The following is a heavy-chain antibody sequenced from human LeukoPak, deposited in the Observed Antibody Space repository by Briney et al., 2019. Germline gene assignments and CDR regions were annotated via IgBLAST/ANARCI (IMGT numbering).Heavy chain of an antibody. CDR1: GFTFSSYS. CDR2: ISSSSSYI. V-gene: IGHV3-21*04. J-gene: IGHJ4*02. Sequence: GGSLRLSCAASGFTFSSYSMNWVRQAPGQGLEWVSSISSSSSYIYYADSVKGRFTISKDNAKTTLHLKMDSLRAEDTAKNYCAKAQRTSSTRELDDWGQGTLVIVSP. CDR3: AKAQRTSSTRELDD. D-gene: IGHD3-10*01.